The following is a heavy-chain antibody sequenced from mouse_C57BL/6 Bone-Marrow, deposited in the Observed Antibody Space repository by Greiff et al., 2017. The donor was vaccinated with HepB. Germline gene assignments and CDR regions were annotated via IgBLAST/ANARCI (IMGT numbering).Heavy chain of an antibody. CDR1: GYTFTSYW. CDR2: IHPNSGST. Sequence: VQLQQPGAELVKPGASVKLSCKASGYTFTSYWMHWVKQRPGQGLEWIGMIHPNSGSTNYNEKFKSKATLTVDKSSSTAYMQLSSLTSEDSAVYYCARYHYGNYGYYAMDYWGQGTSVTVSS. J-gene: IGHJ4*01. CDR3: ARYHYGNYGYYAMDY. D-gene: IGHD2-1*01. V-gene: IGHV1-64*01.